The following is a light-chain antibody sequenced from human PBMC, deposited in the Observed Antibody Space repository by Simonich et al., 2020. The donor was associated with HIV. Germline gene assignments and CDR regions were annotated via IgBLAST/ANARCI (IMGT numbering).Light chain of an antibody. Sequence: DMVMTQSPLSLPVTLGQQSSISCRIRKSLVHRDGNTYLNWDHQEPGQSPRCLIYKVSNRESGVPDRVSGSGSDTDFTLKISRVEAEDVGIYYCMQGTLWWTFGQGTKVEIK. J-gene: IGKJ1*01. V-gene: IGKV2-30*02. CDR2: KVS. CDR1: KSLVHRDGNTY. CDR3: MQGTLWWT.